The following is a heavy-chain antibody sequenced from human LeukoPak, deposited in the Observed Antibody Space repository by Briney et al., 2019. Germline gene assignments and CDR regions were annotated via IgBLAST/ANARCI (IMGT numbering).Heavy chain of an antibody. CDR3: ARIFLYYSNAFDI. V-gene: IGHV3-30*04. D-gene: IGHD3-10*01. Sequence: GGSLRLSCAASGFTFSSYAMHWVRQAPGKGLEWVAVISYDGSNKYYADSVKGRFTISRDNAKNSLYLQMNSLRAEDTAVYYCARIFLYYSNAFDIWGQGTMVTVSS. CDR2: ISYDGSNK. CDR1: GFTFSSYA. J-gene: IGHJ3*02.